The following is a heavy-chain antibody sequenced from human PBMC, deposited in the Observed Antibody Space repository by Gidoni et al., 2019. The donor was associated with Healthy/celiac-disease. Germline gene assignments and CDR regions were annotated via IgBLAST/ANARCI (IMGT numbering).Heavy chain of an antibody. J-gene: IGHJ4*02. Sequence: EVQLVESGGGLVQPGGSLRLSCAASGFPLSTYSMNWVPQAPGKGLEWVSYISSSSSTIYYADSVKGRFTISRDNAKNSLYLQMNSLRAEDTAVYYCARDRGHSSGCESCIDYWGQGTLVTVSS. CDR3: ARDRGHSSGCESCIDY. D-gene: IGHD6-19*01. CDR2: ISSSSSTI. CDR1: GFPLSTYS. V-gene: IGHV3-48*01.